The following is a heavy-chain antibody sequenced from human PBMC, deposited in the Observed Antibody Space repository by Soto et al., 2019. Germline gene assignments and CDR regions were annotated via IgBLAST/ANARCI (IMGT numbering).Heavy chain of an antibody. V-gene: IGHV3-23*01. Sequence: GGSLRLSCAASGFTFSSYAMSWVRQAPGKGLEWVSAISGSGGSTYYADSGKGRFTISRDNSKNTLYLQMNSLSAEDNAVYYCAKEDYDYGDYDSVGDAFDIWGQGTMVTVSS. J-gene: IGHJ3*02. CDR3: AKEDYDYGDYDSVGDAFDI. CDR2: ISGSGGST. D-gene: IGHD4-17*01. CDR1: GFTFSSYA.